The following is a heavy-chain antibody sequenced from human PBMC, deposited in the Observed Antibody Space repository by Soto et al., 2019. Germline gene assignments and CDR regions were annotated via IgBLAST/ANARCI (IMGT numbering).Heavy chain of an antibody. V-gene: IGHV4-59*08. CDR2: VYYSGST. Sequence: PSETLSLTCTASGGSISSYYWSWIRQPPGKGLEWIGYVYYSGSTKYNPSLKSRVTISVDTSKHQFSLKLSSVTAADTAVYYCAKTSSSWYFYYFASWGQGTLVTVSS. D-gene: IGHD6-13*01. J-gene: IGHJ4*02. CDR3: AKTSSSWYFYYFAS. CDR1: GGSISSYY.